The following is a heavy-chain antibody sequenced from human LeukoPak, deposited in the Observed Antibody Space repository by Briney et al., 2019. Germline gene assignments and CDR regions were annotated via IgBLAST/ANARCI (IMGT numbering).Heavy chain of an antibody. J-gene: IGHJ4*02. CDR1: GFTFSSYS. D-gene: IGHD1-26*01. V-gene: IGHV3-48*04. Sequence: GGSLRLSCAASGFTFSSYSMNWVRQAPGKGLEWVSYISSSSSTIYYADSVKGRFTISRDNAKNSLYLQMNSLRAEDTAVYYCARELAQYSGSYYGSDYWGQGTLVTVSS. CDR3: ARELAQYSGSYYGSDY. CDR2: ISSSSSTI.